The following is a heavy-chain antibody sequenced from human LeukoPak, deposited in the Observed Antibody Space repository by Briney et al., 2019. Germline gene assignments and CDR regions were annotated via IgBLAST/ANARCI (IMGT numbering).Heavy chain of an antibody. V-gene: IGHV3-30*02. Sequence: GGSLRLSCAASGFTFSSYGMHWVRQAPGKGLEWVAFIRYDGSNKYYADSVKGRFTISRDNSKNTLYLQMNSLRADDTAVYYCARESGYHGSGFDPWGQGTLVTVSS. CDR2: IRYDGSNK. D-gene: IGHD3-10*01. CDR3: ARESGYHGSGFDP. CDR1: GFTFSSYG. J-gene: IGHJ5*02.